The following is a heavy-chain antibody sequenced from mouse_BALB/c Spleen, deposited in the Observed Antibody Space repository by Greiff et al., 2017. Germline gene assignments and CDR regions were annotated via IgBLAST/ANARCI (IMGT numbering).Heavy chain of an antibody. Sequence: EVKLEESGPGLVKPSQSLSLTCSVTGYSITSGYYWNWIRQFPGNKLEWMGYISYDGSNNYNPSLKNRISITRDTSKNQFFLKLNSVTTEDTATYYCAREASGFAYWGQGTLVTVSA. J-gene: IGHJ3*01. V-gene: IGHV3-6*02. CDR3: AREASGFAY. CDR1: GYSITSGYY. CDR2: ISYDGSN.